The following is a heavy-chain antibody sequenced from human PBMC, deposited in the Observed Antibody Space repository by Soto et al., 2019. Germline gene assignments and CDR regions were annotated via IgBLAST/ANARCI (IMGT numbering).Heavy chain of an antibody. V-gene: IGHV3-74*01. CDR2: INPDGRRT. J-gene: IGHJ4*02. CDR3: ARELGWGDTY. D-gene: IGHD3-10*01. Sequence: EVQVVESGGGLVQPGGSLRLSCAGAGFTFSSYSMHWVRQVPGKGLVWVSRINPDGRRTNYADSVKGRFTISRDNAKNTVYLQMNSLRAEDTAVYYCARELGWGDTYWGLGTLVTVSS. CDR1: GFTFSSYS.